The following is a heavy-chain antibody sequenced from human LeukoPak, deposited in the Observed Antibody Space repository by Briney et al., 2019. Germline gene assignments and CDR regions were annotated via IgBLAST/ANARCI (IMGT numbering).Heavy chain of an antibody. V-gene: IGHV3-48*03. CDR2: ISSSGSTI. J-gene: IGHJ6*04. CDR3: AELGITMIGGV. D-gene: IGHD3-10*02. CDR1: GFTLRCYE. Sequence: GSLRPSCAASGFTLRCYEMNWVRQAPGEGLGVVSYISSSGSTIYYADSVKGRFTISRDNAKNSLYLQMNSLRAEDTAVYYCAELGITMIGGVWGKGTTVTISS.